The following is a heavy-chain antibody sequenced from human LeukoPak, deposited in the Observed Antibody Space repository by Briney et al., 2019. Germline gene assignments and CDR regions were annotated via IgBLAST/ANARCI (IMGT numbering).Heavy chain of an antibody. CDR3: VKGTSWINPYFYMDV. Sequence: GGSLRLSCEASGFIFSDYYMNWVRQAPGQGLEWVSSISTGGGSAFYADSVKGRFTISRDSSKNTLYLQMNSLRVEDTAVYYCVKGTSWINPYFYMDVWGKGTTVTVSS. CDR1: GFIFSDYY. J-gene: IGHJ6*03. V-gene: IGHV3-23*01. D-gene: IGHD2-2*01. CDR2: ISTGGGSA.